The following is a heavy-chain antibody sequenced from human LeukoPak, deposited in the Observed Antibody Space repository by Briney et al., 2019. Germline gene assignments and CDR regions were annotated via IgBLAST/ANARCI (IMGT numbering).Heavy chain of an antibody. CDR1: GFTFSSYW. V-gene: IGHV3-7*01. Sequence: PGGSLRLSCAVSGFTFSSYWMSWVRQAPGKELEWVANIKQDGSEKYYVDSVKGRFTISRDNAKNSLYLQMSSLRAEDTAVYYCVGSGGYWGQGTLVTVSS. D-gene: IGHD3-10*01. J-gene: IGHJ4*02. CDR2: IKQDGSEK. CDR3: VGSGGY.